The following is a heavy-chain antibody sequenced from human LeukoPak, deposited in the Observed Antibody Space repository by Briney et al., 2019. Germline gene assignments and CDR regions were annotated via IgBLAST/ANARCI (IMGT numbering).Heavy chain of an antibody. V-gene: IGHV3-21*01. CDR3: ARDRGHSYGSTSYYFDY. CDR2: ISSSSSYI. CDR1: GFTFSSYS. D-gene: IGHD5-18*01. J-gene: IGHJ4*02. Sequence: PGGSLRLSCAASGFTFSSYSMNWVCQAPGKGLEWVSSISSSSSYIYYADSVKGRFTISRDNANISLYLQMTNLRADDTAVYYCARDRGHSYGSTSYYFDYWGQGTLVTVSS.